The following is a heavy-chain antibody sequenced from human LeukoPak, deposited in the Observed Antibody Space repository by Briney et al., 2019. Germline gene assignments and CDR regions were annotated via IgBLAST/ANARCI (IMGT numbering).Heavy chain of an antibody. CDR1: GYTFTGYY. CDR3: ARGGSGSYFSWLDS. CDR2: INPNSGGT. V-gene: IGHV1-2*02. D-gene: IGHD3-10*01. Sequence: EASVKVSCKASGYTFTGYYIHWVRQAPGQGLECMGWINPNSGGTNYAQKFQGRVTMTRDTSISTAYMELSRLRSDDTAVYYCARGGSGSYFSWLDSWGQGTLVTVYS. J-gene: IGHJ5*01.